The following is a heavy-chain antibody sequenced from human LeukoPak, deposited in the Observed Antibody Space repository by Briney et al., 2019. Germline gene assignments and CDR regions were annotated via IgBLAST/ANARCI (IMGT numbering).Heavy chain of an antibody. Sequence: PGGSLRLSCAASGFTFSSSWMHWVRQAPGKGLVWVSRINSDGSSTSYADSVKGRFTISRDNAKNTLYLQMNSLRAEDTAVYYCARVTSSSFAFDYWGQGTLVTVSS. CDR1: GFTFSSSW. CDR3: ARVTSSSFAFDY. V-gene: IGHV3-74*01. CDR2: INSDGSST. D-gene: IGHD6-6*01. J-gene: IGHJ4*02.